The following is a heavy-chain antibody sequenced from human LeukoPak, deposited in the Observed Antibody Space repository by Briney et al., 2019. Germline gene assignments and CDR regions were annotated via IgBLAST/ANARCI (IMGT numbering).Heavy chain of an antibody. CDR2: INPNSGGT. CDR3: ARVGAGSGWSQGNDAFDI. V-gene: IGHV1-2*02. Sequence: GASVKVSCKASGYTFTGYYMHWARQAPGQGLEWMGWINPNSGGTNYAQKFQGRVTMTRDTSISTAYMELSRLRSDDTAVYYCARVGAGSGWSQGNDAFDIWGQGTMVTVSS. D-gene: IGHD6-19*01. CDR1: GYTFTGYY. J-gene: IGHJ3*02.